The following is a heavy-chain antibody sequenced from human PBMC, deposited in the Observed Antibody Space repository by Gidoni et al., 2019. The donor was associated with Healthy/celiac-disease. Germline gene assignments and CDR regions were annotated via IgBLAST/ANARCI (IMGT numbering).Heavy chain of an antibody. CDR2: ISYDGSNK. Sequence: QVQLVESGGGVVQPGRSLRLSCAASGFTFSSYGMHWGRQAPGKGLEWVAVISYDGSNKYYADSVKGRFTISRDNSKNTLYLQMNSLRAEDTAVYYCAKIWGGGAVGANFDYWGQGTLVTVSS. D-gene: IGHD1-26*01. J-gene: IGHJ4*02. CDR1: GFTFSSYG. V-gene: IGHV3-30*18. CDR3: AKIWGGGAVGANFDY.